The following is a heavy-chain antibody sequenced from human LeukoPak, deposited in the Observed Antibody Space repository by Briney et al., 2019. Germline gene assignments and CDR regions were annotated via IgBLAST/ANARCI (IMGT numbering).Heavy chain of an antibody. CDR1: DGSISTYF. D-gene: IGHD4-11*01. CDR3: ATHAPYSNYALDY. CDR2: IYYSGIT. V-gene: IGHV4-59*08. Sequence: PSETPSLTCTVSDGSISTYFWSWIRQPPGKGLEWIGYIYYSGITNYNPSLKSRVTISVDTSKNQFSLKLSSVTAADTAVYYCATHAPYSNYALDYWGQGTLVTVSS. J-gene: IGHJ4*02.